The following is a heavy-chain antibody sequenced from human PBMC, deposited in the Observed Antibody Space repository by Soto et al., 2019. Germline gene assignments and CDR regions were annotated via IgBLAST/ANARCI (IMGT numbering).Heavy chain of an antibody. Sequence: GGSLRLSCAASGFTFTSYTMNWVRQAPGKGLEWVSSISSSSDYIYYADSMKGRVTISRDNAKNSLFLDMNSLTGEDTAVYYCARARVYATGPLDFWGQGTLVTVSS. J-gene: IGHJ4*02. V-gene: IGHV3-21*06. D-gene: IGHD6-13*01. CDR2: ISSSSDYI. CDR1: GFTFTSYT. CDR3: ARARVYATGPLDF.